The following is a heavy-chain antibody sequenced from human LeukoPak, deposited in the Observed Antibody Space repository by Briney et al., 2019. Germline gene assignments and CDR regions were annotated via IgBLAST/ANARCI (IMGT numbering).Heavy chain of an antibody. Sequence: GASVKVSCKASGYTFTSYGISWVRQAPGQGLEWMGWISAYNGNTNYAQKFQGRVTMTRDTSTSTVYMELSSLRSEDTAVYYCASLRSTGFDYWGQGHLVTVSS. V-gene: IGHV1-18*01. CDR1: GYTFTSYG. D-gene: IGHD1-14*01. CDR3: ASLRSTGFDY. J-gene: IGHJ4*02. CDR2: ISAYNGNT.